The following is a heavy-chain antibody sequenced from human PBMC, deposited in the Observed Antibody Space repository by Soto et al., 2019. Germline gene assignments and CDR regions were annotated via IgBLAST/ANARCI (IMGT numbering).Heavy chain of an antibody. CDR2: ISYDGSKS. D-gene: IGHD5-18*01. J-gene: IGHJ4*02. V-gene: IGHV3-30-3*01. CDR3: ARDSYSSGYLCSPRD. CDR1: GFTFSTSA. Sequence: QVQLVESGGGVIQPGRSLRLSCAASGFTFSTSAMHWVRQAPGKGLEWMTVISYDGSKSHYADSVKGRFTISRDNSKNTLYLQMNSLRADDTALYYCARDSYSSGYLCSPRDWGQGVQVTVSS.